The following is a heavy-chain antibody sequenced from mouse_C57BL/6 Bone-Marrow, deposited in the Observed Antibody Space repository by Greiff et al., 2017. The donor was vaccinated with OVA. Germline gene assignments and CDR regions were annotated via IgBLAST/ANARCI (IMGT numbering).Heavy chain of an antibody. V-gene: IGHV1-19*01. Sequence: EVQLQQSGPVLVKPGASVKMSCKASGYTFTDYYMNWVKQSPGKSLEWIGVINPYNGGTSYNQKFKGKATLTVDKSSSTAYMELNSLTSEDSAVYYGARRARVITSVPFAYWGQGTLVTVSA. D-gene: IGHD1-1*01. CDR1: GYTFTDYY. J-gene: IGHJ3*01. CDR3: ARRARVITSVPFAY. CDR2: INPYNGGT.